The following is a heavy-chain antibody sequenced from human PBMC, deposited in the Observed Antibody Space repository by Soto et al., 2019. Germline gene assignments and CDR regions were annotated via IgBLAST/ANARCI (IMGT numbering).Heavy chain of an antibody. CDR1: GGSISSGGYS. V-gene: IGHV4-30-2*01. D-gene: IGHD3-10*01. Sequence: KTSETLSLNCAVSGGSISSGGYSWSWIRQPPGKGLEWIGYIYHSGSTYYNPSLKSRVTISVDRSKNQFSLKLSSVTAADTAVYYCARAVVRGVTTGYWFDPWGQGTLVTVSS. CDR3: ARAVVRGVTTGYWFDP. CDR2: IYHSGST. J-gene: IGHJ5*02.